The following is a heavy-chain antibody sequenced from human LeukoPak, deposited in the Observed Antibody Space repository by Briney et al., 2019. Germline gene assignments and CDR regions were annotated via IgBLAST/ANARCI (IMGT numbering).Heavy chain of an antibody. CDR1: GFTFSSYG. D-gene: IGHD3-22*01. CDR2: IRYDGSNK. CDR3: AALRVDSSRLFWDDY. V-gene: IGHV3-30*02. J-gene: IGHJ4*02. Sequence: GGSLRLSCAASGFTFSSYGMHWVRQAPGKGLEWVAFIRYDGSNKYYADSAKGRFTISRDNSKNTLYLQMNSLRAEDTAVYYCAALRVDSSRLFWDDYWGQGTLVTVSS.